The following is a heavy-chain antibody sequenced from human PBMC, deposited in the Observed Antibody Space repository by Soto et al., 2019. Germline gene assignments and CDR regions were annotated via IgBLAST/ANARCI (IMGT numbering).Heavy chain of an antibody. CDR1: GYTFTSYY. CDR3: ASGDSPYYDFWSGPFWYYGMDV. CDR2: INPSGGST. Sequence: ASVKVSCKASGYTFTSYYMHWVRQAPGQGLEWMGIINPSGGSTSYAQKFQGRVTMTRDTSTGTVYMELSSLRSEDTAVYYCASGDSPYYDFWSGPFWYYGMDVWGQGTTVTVSS. V-gene: IGHV1-46*01. D-gene: IGHD3-3*01. J-gene: IGHJ6*02.